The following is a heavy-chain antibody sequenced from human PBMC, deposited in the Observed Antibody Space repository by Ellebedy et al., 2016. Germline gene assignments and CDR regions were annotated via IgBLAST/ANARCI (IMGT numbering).Heavy chain of an antibody. J-gene: IGHJ5*02. D-gene: IGHD1-1*01. CDR1: GGTSSSYA. CDR2: IIPIFGTA. Sequence: SVKVSXXASGGTSSSYAISWVRQAPGQGLEWMGGIIPIFGTANYAQKFQGRVTITADESTSTAYMELSSLRSEDTAVYYCARVAQLERLFNPWGQGTLVTVSS. V-gene: IGHV1-69*13. CDR3: ARVAQLERLFNP.